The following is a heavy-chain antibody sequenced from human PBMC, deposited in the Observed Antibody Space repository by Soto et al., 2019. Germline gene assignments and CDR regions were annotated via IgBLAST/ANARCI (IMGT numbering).Heavy chain of an antibody. CDR2: IYYSGST. D-gene: IGHD1-26*01. V-gene: IGHV4-61*01. CDR1: GGSISSGSYY. J-gene: IGHJ4*02. CDR3: ARAVGELGEGLFFDY. Sequence: SETLSLTCIVSGGSISSGSYYWSWIRQPPGKGLEWIGYIYYSGSTNYNPSLKSRVTISVDTSKNQFSLKLSSVTAADTAVYYCARAVGELGEGLFFDYWGQGTLVTVSS.